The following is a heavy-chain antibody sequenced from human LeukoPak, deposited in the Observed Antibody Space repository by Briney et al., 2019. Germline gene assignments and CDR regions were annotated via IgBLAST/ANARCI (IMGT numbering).Heavy chain of an antibody. CDR3: ARDKYQGSGSHYFAMDV. J-gene: IGHJ6*02. V-gene: IGHV3-33*07. CDR2: IWFDGSNK. D-gene: IGHD3-10*01. CDR1: GLTLSGYG. Sequence: PGGSLRLSCAASGLTLSGYGMFWVRQAPGKGLEWVAVIWFDGSNKYYADSVKGRFTISRDNPKNTVFLQMNSLRAEDTAVYYCARDKYQGSGSHYFAMDVWGLGTTVIVSS.